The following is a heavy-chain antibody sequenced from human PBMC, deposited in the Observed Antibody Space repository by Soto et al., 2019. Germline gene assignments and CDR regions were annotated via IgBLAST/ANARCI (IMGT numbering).Heavy chain of an antibody. Sequence: GGSLRLSCAVSGFTFSDYYMTWIRQAPGKGLEWVSYISSSTSHTNYADSVKGRFTISRDNAKNSLFLQTNSLRAEDTAVYYCARGRGAAADYFDFWGQGTLVTVSS. CDR1: GFTFSDYY. CDR2: ISSSTSHT. V-gene: IGHV3-11*05. D-gene: IGHD6-13*01. CDR3: ARGRGAAADYFDF. J-gene: IGHJ4*02.